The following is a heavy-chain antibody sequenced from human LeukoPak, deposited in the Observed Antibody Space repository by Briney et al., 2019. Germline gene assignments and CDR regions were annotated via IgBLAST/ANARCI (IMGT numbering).Heavy chain of an antibody. CDR1: GGTFSSYA. Sequence: SVKVSCKASGGTFSSYAISWVRQAPGQGLEWMGRIIPIFGIANYAQKFQGRVTITADKSTSTAYMELSSLRSEDTAVYYCAGYSGYSRMGVYYYYGMDVWGQGTMVTVSS. CDR2: IIPIFGIA. V-gene: IGHV1-69*04. D-gene: IGHD5-12*01. CDR3: AGYSGYSRMGVYYYYGMDV. J-gene: IGHJ6*02.